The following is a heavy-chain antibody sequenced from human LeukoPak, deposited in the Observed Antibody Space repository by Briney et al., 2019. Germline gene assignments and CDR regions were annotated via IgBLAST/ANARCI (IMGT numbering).Heavy chain of an antibody. CDR3: ARASILE. J-gene: IGHJ4*02. CDR2: ITNGGSIT. V-gene: IGHV3-48*03. Sequence: PGGSLRLSCAASGFTFSSYEMNWVRQAPGKGLEWVSYITNGGSITYYADSVQGRFTISRDNAKNSLYLQMNSLRAEDTAVYYCARASILEWSQGTLVTVSS. CDR1: GFTFSSYE. D-gene: IGHD2-21*01.